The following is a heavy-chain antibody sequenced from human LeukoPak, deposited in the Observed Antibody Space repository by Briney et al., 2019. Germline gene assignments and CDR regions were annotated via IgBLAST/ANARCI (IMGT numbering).Heavy chain of an antibody. CDR3: ASYDSSGYYYVRNAFDF. CDR1: GGSISSGDYY. J-gene: IGHJ3*01. V-gene: IGHV4-30-4*01. D-gene: IGHD3-22*01. CDR2: IYYSGST. Sequence: SQTLSLTCTVSGGSISSGDYYWSWIRQPPGKCLEWIGYIYYSGSTYYNPSLKSRVTISVDASKNQFSLKLSSVTAADTAVYYCASYDSSGYYYVRNAFDFWGQGTMVTVSS.